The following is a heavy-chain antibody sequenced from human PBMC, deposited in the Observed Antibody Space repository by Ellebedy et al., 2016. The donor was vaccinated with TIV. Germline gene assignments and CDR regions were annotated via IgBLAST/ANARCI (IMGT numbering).Heavy chain of an antibody. V-gene: IGHV3-7*03. D-gene: IGHD6-19*01. CDR3: ARGGCGRPFDC. CDR1: GFTFSNYW. Sequence: GGSLRLSCAASGFTFSNYWMKWVRQAPGKGLEWVANIKQDGSEKYYVDSVKGRFTISRDNAKNSLFLQMNSLRVEDTAVYFCARGGCGRPFDCWGQGTLVTVSS. CDR2: IKQDGSEK. J-gene: IGHJ4*02.